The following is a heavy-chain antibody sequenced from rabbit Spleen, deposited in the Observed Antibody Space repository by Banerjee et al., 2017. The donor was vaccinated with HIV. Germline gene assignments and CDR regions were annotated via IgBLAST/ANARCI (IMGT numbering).Heavy chain of an antibody. CDR1: GFDLSSYYY. J-gene: IGHJ4*01. D-gene: IGHD1-1*01. CDR2: IYISGGST. CDR3: ARDVDTIYFRLGL. Sequence: QEQLEESGGDLVKPGASLTLTCTASGFDLSSYYYMCWVRQAPGKGLEWIACIYISGGSTFYANWAKGRFTISETSSTTVTLQMTSLTAADTATYFCARDVDTIYFRLGLWGPGTLVTVS. V-gene: IGHV1S45*01.